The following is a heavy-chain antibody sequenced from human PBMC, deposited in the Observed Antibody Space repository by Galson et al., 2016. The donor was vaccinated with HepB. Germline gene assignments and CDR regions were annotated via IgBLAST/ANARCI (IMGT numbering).Heavy chain of an antibody. J-gene: IGHJ6*02. V-gene: IGHV1-46*01. CDR2: INPRGGGT. D-gene: IGHD3-3*02. CDR1: GYTFTSYY. CDR3: ARGRDAFMASYYYYGMGV. Sequence: SVKVSCKASGYTFTSYYVNWVRQAPGQGLEWMGAINPRGGGTTYAQKFQGRVTLIRDTSTSTTYMELSSLRSEDTAVYFCARGRDAFMASYYYYGMGVWGQGTTVTVSS.